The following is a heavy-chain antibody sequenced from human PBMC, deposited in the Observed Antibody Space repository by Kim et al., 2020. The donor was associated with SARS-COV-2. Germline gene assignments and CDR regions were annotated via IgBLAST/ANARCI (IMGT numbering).Heavy chain of an antibody. CDR3: ARLVNWFDP. CDR1: GGSISSYY. V-gene: IGHV4-59*08. CDR2: IYYSGST. Sequence: SETLSLTCTVSGGSISSYYWSWIRQPPGKGLEWIGYIYYSGSTNYNPSLKSRVTISVDTSKNQFSLKLSSVTAADTAVYYCARLVNWFDPWGQGTLVTVSS. J-gene: IGHJ5*02.